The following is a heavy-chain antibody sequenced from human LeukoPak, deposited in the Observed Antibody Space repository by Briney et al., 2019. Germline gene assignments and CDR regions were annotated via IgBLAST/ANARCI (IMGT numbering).Heavy chain of an antibody. CDR1: GFTFSADS. V-gene: IGHV3-48*02. CDR2: ISRSGSTT. Sequence: GGSLRLSCVGSGFTFSADSLNWVRQAPNKGLEWISYISRSGSTTYYGDSVKGRATISRDNAKNSMFLQLNNLRDEDTAVYFCARDRPGNYYFQSWGQGALVIVSS. J-gene: IGHJ4*02. CDR3: ARDRPGNYYFQS.